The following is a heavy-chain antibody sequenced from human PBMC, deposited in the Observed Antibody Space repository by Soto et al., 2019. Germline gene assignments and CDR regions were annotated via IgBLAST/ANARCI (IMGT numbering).Heavy chain of an antibody. D-gene: IGHD5-18*01. CDR3: ARDRGYSYGDYYYYYGMDV. CDR1: GGSIRSGGYF. Sequence: QVQLQESGPGLVKPSQTLSLTCTVSGGSIRSGGYFWSWIRQHPGKGLEWIGYIYYSGSTYYNRSLKSRVTISVDTSKNQFSLKLSSVTAADTAVYYCARDRGYSYGDYYYYYGMDVWGQGTTVTVSS. J-gene: IGHJ6*02. V-gene: IGHV4-31*03. CDR2: IYYSGST.